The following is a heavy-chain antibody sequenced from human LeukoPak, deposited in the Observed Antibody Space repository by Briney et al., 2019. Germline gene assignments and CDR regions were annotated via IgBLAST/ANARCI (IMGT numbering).Heavy chain of an antibody. CDR1: GYTFSRYY. V-gene: IGHV1-18*01. D-gene: IGHD3-16*01. CDR3: VRGGGGASGANYFYY. CDR2: ITGNSGNT. J-gene: IGHJ4*02. Sequence: ASVKVSCKASGYTFSRYYIRWVRQAPGQGLQWMGWITGNSGNTNYAQNLQGRVTMTRDTSTNTAHMELRSLSSDDTAVYYCVRGGGGASGANYFYYGGEGNLASVSS.